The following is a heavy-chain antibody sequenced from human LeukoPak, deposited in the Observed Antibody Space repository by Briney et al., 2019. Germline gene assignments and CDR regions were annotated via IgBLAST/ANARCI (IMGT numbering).Heavy chain of an antibody. D-gene: IGHD6-13*01. J-gene: IGHJ6*03. Sequence: SETLSLTCTVSGGSISSGGYYWSWIRQHPGKGLEWIGYIYYSGSTYYNPSLKSRVTISVDTSKNQFSLKLSSVTAADTAVYYCARDSSSGYSSSWNYYHYMDVWGRGTTVTVSS. CDR2: IYYSGST. CDR3: ARDSSSGYSSSWNYYHYMDV. V-gene: IGHV4-31*03. CDR1: GGSISSGGYY.